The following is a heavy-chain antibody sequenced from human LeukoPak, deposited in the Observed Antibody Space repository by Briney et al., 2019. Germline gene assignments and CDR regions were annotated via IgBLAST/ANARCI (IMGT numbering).Heavy chain of an antibody. D-gene: IGHD6-19*01. Sequence: GGSLRLSCAACGFTFSSYSMNWVRQAPGKGLEWVSYISSSSSTIYYADSVKGRFTISRDNAKNSLYLQMNSLRAEDTAVYYCARGAVAGKGGYWGQGTLVTVSS. V-gene: IGHV3-48*01. CDR1: GFTFSSYS. J-gene: IGHJ4*02. CDR3: ARGAVAGKGGY. CDR2: ISSSSSTI.